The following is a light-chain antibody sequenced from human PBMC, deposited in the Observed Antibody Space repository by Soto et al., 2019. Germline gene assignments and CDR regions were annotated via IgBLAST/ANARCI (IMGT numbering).Light chain of an antibody. CDR1: QSVSNS. CDR3: QQYNQWPLT. Sequence: EKVMTQSPATLSVSAGERASLSCRASQSVSNSLAWYQQKPGQAPRLLIYDAYTKATGIPARFSGSASGTEFTLTISSLQSEDSAVYYCQQYNQWPLTFGGGTKVEIK. J-gene: IGKJ4*01. V-gene: IGKV3-15*01. CDR2: DAY.